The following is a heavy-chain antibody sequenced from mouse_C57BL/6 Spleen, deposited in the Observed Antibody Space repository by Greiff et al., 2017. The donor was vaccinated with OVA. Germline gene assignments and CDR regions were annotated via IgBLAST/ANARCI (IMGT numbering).Heavy chain of an antibody. CDR1: GYTFTSYW. CDR2: IHPNSGST. CDR3: ARDENNPYDGMAY. V-gene: IGHV1-64*01. Sequence: QVQLQQPGAELVKPGASVKLSCKASGYTFTSYWMHWVKQRPGQGLEWIGMIHPNSGSTNYNEKFKSKATLTVDTSSSTAYMQLSSLTSEDSAVYYCARDENNPYDGMAYWGQGTLVTVSA. D-gene: IGHD1-3*01. J-gene: IGHJ4*01.